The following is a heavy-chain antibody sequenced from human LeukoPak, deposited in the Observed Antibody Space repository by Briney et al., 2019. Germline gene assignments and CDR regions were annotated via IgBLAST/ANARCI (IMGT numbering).Heavy chain of an antibody. Sequence: SETLSLTCAVYGGSFSGYYWSWIRQPPGKGLEWIGYIYYSGSTDYNPSLKSRVTISVDTSKNQFSLKLSSVTAADTAVYYCARGSYDFWSSPNRYYFDYWGQGTLVTVSS. V-gene: IGHV4-59*01. J-gene: IGHJ4*02. CDR1: GGSFSGYY. CDR3: ARGSYDFWSSPNRYYFDY. CDR2: IYYSGST. D-gene: IGHD3-3*01.